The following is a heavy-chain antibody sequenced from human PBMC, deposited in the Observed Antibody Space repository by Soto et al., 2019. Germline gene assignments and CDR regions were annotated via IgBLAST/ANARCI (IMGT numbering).Heavy chain of an antibody. CDR3: AKVDGRGGMDV. CDR2: ISSSGGST. CDR1: GFTFSSYA. J-gene: IGHJ6*02. V-gene: IGHV3-23*01. Sequence: GGSLRLSCAASGFTFSSYAMSWVRQAPGKGLEWVSRISSSGGSTYDADSVKGRFTISRDNSNNTLYLQMNSLRAEDTAIYYCAKVDGRGGMDVWGQGTTVTVSS.